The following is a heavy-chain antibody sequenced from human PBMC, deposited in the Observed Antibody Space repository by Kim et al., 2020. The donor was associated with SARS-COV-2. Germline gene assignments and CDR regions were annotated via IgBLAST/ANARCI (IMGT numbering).Heavy chain of an antibody. D-gene: IGHD6-19*01. CDR1: GFTFEDYA. V-gene: IGHV3-43*02. Sequence: GGSLRLSCAASGFTFEDYAMHWVRQVPGKSLEWVSLISGDGDSTSYADSVKGRLTISRDNSKNSMYLQMNSLTTEDYALYYCAKMSRGSGWPHSVDSWGQGTLVTVST. CDR2: ISGDGDST. CDR3: AKMSRGSGWPHSVDS. J-gene: IGHJ4*02.